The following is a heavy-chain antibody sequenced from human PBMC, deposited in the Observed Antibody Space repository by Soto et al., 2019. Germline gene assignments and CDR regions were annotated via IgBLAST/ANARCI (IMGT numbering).Heavy chain of an antibody. J-gene: IGHJ2*01. D-gene: IGHD4-17*01. V-gene: IGHV4-34*01. CDR1: GGSFSGYY. CDR3: AAHLKTTVTAYWYFDH. Sequence: QVHLQQWGTGLLKPSKTLSLTCAVYGGSFSGYYWSWIRQPPGKGLEWIGEINHSGITNFNPSLKSRVSISVDTSKKQFSLKLSSVTAADTAVYYCAAHLKTTVTAYWYFDHWGRGTLVTVSS. CDR2: INHSGIT.